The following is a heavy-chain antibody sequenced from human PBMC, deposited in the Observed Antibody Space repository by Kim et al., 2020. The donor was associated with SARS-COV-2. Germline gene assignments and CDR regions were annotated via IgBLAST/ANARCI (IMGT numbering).Heavy chain of an antibody. D-gene: IGHD7-27*01. V-gene: IGHV4-39*01. J-gene: IGHJ4*02. CDR1: GDSFRSSAYY. CDR3: ARLFPFESNWGHVADY. CDR2: IYYSGRT. Sequence: SETLSLTCTVSGDSFRSSAYYWGWIRQHPGKGLEWIGSIYYSGRTYYNPSLNNRVTISVDTSKNQFSLRLGSVTAADTAVYYCARLFPFESNWGHVADYWGQGTLVTVSS.